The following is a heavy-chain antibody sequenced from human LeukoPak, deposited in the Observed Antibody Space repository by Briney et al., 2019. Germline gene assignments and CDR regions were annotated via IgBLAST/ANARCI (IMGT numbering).Heavy chain of an antibody. D-gene: IGHD5-12*01. CDR3: ARDSGYDYRYYYMDV. V-gene: IGHV4-34*01. J-gene: IGHJ6*03. Sequence: PSETLSLTCAVYGGSFSGYYWSWIRQPPGKGLEWIGEINHSGSTNYNPSLKSRVTISVDTSKNQFSLKLSSVTAADTAVYYCARDSGYDYRYYYMDVWGKGTTVTVSS. CDR2: INHSGST. CDR1: GGSFSGYY.